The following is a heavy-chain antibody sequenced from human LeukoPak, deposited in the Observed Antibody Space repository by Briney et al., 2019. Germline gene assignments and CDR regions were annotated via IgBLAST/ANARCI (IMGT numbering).Heavy chain of an antibody. CDR1: GYSFSNYW. CDR3: ARQPTTGAYFDY. D-gene: IGHD4-17*01. V-gene: IGHV5-51*01. J-gene: IGHJ4*02. CDR2: IYVGDSDT. Sequence: GESLKISCKGSGYSFSNYWIGWVRQMPAKGLEWMGIIYVGDSDTRYSPSFQGPVTISADKSITTAYLQWSSLQASDTAMYYCARQPTTGAYFDYWGQGTLVTVSS.